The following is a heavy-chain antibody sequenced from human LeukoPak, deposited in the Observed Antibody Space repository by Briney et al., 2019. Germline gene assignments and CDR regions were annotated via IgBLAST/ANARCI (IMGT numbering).Heavy chain of an antibody. CDR2: INPSGGST. D-gene: IGHD3-22*01. V-gene: IGHV1-46*01. Sequence: ASVKVSCKASGYTFTSYYMYWVRQAPGQGLEWMGIINPSGGSTSYAQKFQGRVTMTRDMSTSTVYMELSSLRSEDTAVYYCARDRRVVVLYPPRSGWFDPWGQGTLVTVSS. CDR1: GYTFTSYY. J-gene: IGHJ5*02. CDR3: ARDRRVVVLYPPRSGWFDP.